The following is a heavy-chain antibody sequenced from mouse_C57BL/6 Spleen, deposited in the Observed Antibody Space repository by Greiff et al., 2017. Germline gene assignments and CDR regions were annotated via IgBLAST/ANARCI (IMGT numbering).Heavy chain of an antibody. CDR2: IYPGDGDT. CDR1: GYAFSSSW. D-gene: IGHD4-1*01. CDR3: ARELGRPFAY. V-gene: IGHV1-82*01. Sequence: ESGPELVKPGASVKISCKASGYAFSSSWMNWVKQRPGKGLEWIGRIYPGDGDTNYNGKFKGKATLTADKSSSTAYMQLSSLTSEDSAVYFCARELGRPFAYWGQGTLVTVSA. J-gene: IGHJ3*01.